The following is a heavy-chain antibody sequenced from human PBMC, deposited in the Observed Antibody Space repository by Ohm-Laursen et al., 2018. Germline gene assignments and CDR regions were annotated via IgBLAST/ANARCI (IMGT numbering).Heavy chain of an antibody. CDR3: ARGYGSGSYLELDY. V-gene: IGHV6-1*01. CDR1: GDSVSSDSAA. D-gene: IGHD3-10*01. CDR2: TYYRSKWYF. J-gene: IGHJ4*02. Sequence: QTLSLTCAISGDSVSSDSAAWNWIRQPPSRGLEWLGRTYYRSKWYFDYAVSVRSRITTNPDTSKNQFSLQLNSVNPEDTAVYYCARGYGSGSYLELDYWGQGTLVTVSS.